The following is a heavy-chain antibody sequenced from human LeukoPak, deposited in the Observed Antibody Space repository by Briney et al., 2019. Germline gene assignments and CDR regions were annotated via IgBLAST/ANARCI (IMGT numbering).Heavy chain of an antibody. Sequence: GGSLRLSXAASGFTFSSYGMHWVRQAPGKGLEWVAFTRYDGSNKDYADSVKGRFTISRDNSKNTLYLQMNSLRAEDTAVYYCAKTRGYCSGGTCSYMDVWGKGTTVTVSS. CDR3: AKTRGYCSGGTCSYMDV. CDR2: TRYDGSNK. V-gene: IGHV3-30*02. J-gene: IGHJ6*03. CDR1: GFTFSSYG. D-gene: IGHD2-15*01.